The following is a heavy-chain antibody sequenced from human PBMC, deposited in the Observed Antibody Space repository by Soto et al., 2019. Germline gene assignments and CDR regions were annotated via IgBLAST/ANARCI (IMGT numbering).Heavy chain of an antibody. V-gene: IGHV3-23*01. D-gene: IGHD4-4*01. CDR3: ARDFPDDYRLYYYYMDV. CDR2: ISGSGGST. Sequence: GGSLRLSCAASGFTFSSYAMSWVRQAPGKGLEWVSAISGSGGSTYYADSVKGRITISRDNSKNTLYLQMNSLRAEDTAVYYCARDFPDDYRLYYYYMDVWGKGNTVTVSS. J-gene: IGHJ6*03. CDR1: GFTFSSYA.